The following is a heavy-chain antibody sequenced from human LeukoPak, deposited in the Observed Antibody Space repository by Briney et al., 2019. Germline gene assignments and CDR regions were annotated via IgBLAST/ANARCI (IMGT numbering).Heavy chain of an antibody. D-gene: IGHD1-26*01. J-gene: IGHJ5*02. CDR3: AKGMSGSSPYNWFDP. CDR2: IGGDGVNT. V-gene: IGHV3-23*01. CDR1: GLTFSNYA. Sequence: QPGGSLRLSCAVSGLTFSNYAMSWVRQAPGMGLEWVSLIGGDGVNTFYADSVKGRFTISRDNSKNIPFLQMNSLRAEDSTVYYCAKGMSGSSPYNWFDPWGQGTLVTVSS.